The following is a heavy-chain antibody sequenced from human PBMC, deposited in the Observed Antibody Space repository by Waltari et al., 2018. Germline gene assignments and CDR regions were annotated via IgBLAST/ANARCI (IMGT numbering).Heavy chain of an antibody. Sequence: QVQLVESGGGLVKPGGSLRLSCAASGFTFSDYYMTWIRQAPGKGLEWVSYISSSGSIIYYADSVKGRFTISRDNAKNSLYLQMSSLRAEDTAIFYCARGRDSSLYYFDYWGQGTLVTVSS. V-gene: IGHV3-11*01. CDR3: ARGRDSSLYYFDY. D-gene: IGHD2-8*01. J-gene: IGHJ4*02. CDR2: ISSSGSII. CDR1: GFTFSDYY.